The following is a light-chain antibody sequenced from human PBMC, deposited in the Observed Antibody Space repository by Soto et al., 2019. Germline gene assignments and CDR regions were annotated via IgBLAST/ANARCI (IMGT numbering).Light chain of an antibody. CDR2: DAS. J-gene: IGKJ4*01. CDR1: QSVSSY. Sequence: EIVLTQSPGTLSLSPGERATLSCRASQSVSSYLAWYQQKPGQAPRLLIYDASNRATGIPARFSGSGSGTDFTLTISSLQSEHLGVYYCQQDSSWPLTFGGGTKVDIK. V-gene: IGKV3-11*01. CDR3: QQDSSWPLT.